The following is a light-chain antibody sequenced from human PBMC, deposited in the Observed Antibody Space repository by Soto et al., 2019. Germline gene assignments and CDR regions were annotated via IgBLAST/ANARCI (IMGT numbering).Light chain of an antibody. J-gene: IGKJ1*01. CDR2: DVS. V-gene: IGKV2D-29*01. CDR1: QSVLSSSNNLNY. CDR3: MQSIQLPWT. Sequence: EIVMPQSPDSLAVSLGKWAAINCKXXQSVLSSSNNLNYVAGYLQKPGQPPHXXIYDVSTRLSGGPDRFSGSGAGTDFTLKSSRVEAEDVGIYYCMQSIQLPWTFGQGTKVDI.